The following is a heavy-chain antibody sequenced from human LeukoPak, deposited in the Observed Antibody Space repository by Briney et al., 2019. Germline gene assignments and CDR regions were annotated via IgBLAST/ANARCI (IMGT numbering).Heavy chain of an antibody. Sequence: GGSLRLSCAASGLTFSSYGMSWVRQAPGKGLEWVSGISSSASSTYYGDSVKGRFTISRDNSKNTLYLQMNSLRAEDTAVYYCAKKDGSGSWYYYFDYWGQGTLVTVSS. CDR2: ISSSASST. CDR1: GLTFSSYG. D-gene: IGHD3-10*01. CDR3: AKKDGSGSWYYYFDY. V-gene: IGHV3-23*01. J-gene: IGHJ4*02.